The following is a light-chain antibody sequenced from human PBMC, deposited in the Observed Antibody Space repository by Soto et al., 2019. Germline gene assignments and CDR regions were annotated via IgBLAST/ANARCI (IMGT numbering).Light chain of an antibody. J-gene: IGKJ1*01. Sequence: IQLTQSPSSLSASVGDRVTITCRASQGIGSYLAWYQQKPRKAHKLLIYAAYTLQSGVQSRFSGSGSGTDFTLTIRSLQPEDFATYYCQQLNDYPRAFGQGTKVDIK. V-gene: IGKV1-9*01. CDR3: QQLNDYPRA. CDR2: AAY. CDR1: QGIGSY.